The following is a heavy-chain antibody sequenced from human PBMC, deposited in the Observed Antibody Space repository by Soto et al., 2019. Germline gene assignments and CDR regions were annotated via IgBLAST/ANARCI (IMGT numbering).Heavy chain of an antibody. CDR3: ATVATHSYNGIDP. J-gene: IGHJ5*02. CDR1: GFTFNSYW. V-gene: IGHV3-74*01. CDR2: INADGGTT. D-gene: IGHD3-3*02. Sequence: EVQLVESGGGLVQPGGSLRLSCAASGFTFNSYWMHWVRQAPGKGLVWVARINADGGTTTYADSVKGRFTISRDNAKNTQYLQMNNIRAEDTAVYFCATVATHSYNGIDPWGQGTLVTISS.